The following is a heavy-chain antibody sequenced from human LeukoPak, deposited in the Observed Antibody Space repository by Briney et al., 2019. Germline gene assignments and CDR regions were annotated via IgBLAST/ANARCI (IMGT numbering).Heavy chain of an antibody. CDR1: GYTFTSYS. Sequence: GASVTVSCKASGYTFTSYSMHWVRQAPGQGLEWMGVINPNSGGTNYAQKFQGRVTVTRDTSISTAYIELSSVTSDDTAVYYCARDSNGWKIDFYYFGMDVWGQGTTVTVSS. D-gene: IGHD6-19*01. J-gene: IGHJ6*02. CDR3: ARDSNGWKIDFYYFGMDV. CDR2: INPNSGGT. V-gene: IGHV1-2*02.